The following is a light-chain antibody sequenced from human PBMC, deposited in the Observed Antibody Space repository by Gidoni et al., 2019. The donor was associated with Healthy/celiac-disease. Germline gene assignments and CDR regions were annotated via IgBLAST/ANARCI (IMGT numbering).Light chain of an antibody. CDR1: KSISSW. V-gene: IGKV1-5*03. Sequence: DIQMPPSPSTLSASVGDSVTIPCRTSKSISSWLSWHQQKPGKAPKLLIYNASSVERGVPSRFSGSGSRTEFTLTSSSLQPDDFATYYYQQYNSYSGTFGQXTKVEIK. J-gene: IGKJ1*01. CDR2: NAS. CDR3: QQYNSYSGT.